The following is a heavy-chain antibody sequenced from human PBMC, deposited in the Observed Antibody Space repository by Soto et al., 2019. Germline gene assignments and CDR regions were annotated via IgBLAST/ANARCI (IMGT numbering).Heavy chain of an antibody. J-gene: IGHJ4*02. D-gene: IGHD2-15*01. CDR2: ISNSGGTI. Sequence: QVQLVESGGGLVKPGGSLRLSGAASGFTFSDYYMTWIRQAPGKGLEWVSYISNSGGTIYYTDSVKGRFTISRDNAKNSLYLQMSSLRAEDTAVYYCARYGGSGLRKFDYWGQGTLVTVSS. CDR1: GFTFSDYY. CDR3: ARYGGSGLRKFDY. V-gene: IGHV3-11*01.